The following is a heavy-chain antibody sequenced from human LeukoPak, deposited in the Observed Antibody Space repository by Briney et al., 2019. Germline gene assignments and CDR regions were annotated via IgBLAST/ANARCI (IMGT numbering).Heavy chain of an antibody. Sequence: GGSLRLSCAASGFTFSNYAMSWVRQAPGKGLEWVSAISGSGGSTYYADSVKGRFTISRDNSKNTLYLQMNSLRAEDTAVYYCAKHRNFGELSPFDSWGQGTLVTVSS. CDR2: ISGSGGST. D-gene: IGHD3-10*01. J-gene: IGHJ4*02. CDR3: AKHRNFGELSPFDS. CDR1: GFTFSNYA. V-gene: IGHV3-23*01.